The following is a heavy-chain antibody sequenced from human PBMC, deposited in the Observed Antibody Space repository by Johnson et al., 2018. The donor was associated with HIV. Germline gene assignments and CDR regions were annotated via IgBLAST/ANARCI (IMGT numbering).Heavy chain of an antibody. D-gene: IGHD6-13*01. CDR2: ISYDGSNK. CDR1: GFTFDDYG. J-gene: IGHJ3*02. V-gene: IGHV3-30*18. Sequence: QVQLVESGGGVVRPGGSLRLSCAASGFTFDDYGMSWVRQAPGKGLEWVAVISYDGSNKYYADSVKGRFTISRDNSKNTLYLQMNSLRAEDTAVYYCVKGIDSSSWYAFDIWGQGTMVTVSS. CDR3: VKGIDSSSWYAFDI.